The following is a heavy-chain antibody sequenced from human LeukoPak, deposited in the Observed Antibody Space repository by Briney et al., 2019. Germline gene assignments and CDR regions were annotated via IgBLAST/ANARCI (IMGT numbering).Heavy chain of an antibody. CDR2: ISSSSTYI. CDR1: GFTSSSYN. Sequence: GGSLRLSCAASGFTSSSYNMNWVRQAPGKGLEWVSSISSSSTYIFYADSVKGRFTISRDNAKNSLYLQMNSLRAEDTAVYYCATGKHYYDSSGYYFYYFDYWGQGTLVTVSS. J-gene: IGHJ4*02. V-gene: IGHV3-21*01. CDR3: ATGKHYYDSSGYYFYYFDY. D-gene: IGHD3-22*01.